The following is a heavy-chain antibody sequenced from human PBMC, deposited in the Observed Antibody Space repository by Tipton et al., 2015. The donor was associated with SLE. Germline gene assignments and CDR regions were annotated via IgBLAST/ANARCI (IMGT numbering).Heavy chain of an antibody. D-gene: IGHD2-21*01. CDR1: GGSFSGYY. V-gene: IGHV4-34*01. CDR3: ARSMGAGFCRGGDCFEPLDS. Sequence: TLSLTCAVSGGSFSGYYWSWIRQSPGKGLEWIGEIDDSGSANYNPSLKSRVTISEGMSKNQFSLRLTSVTAADTAVYYCARSMGAGFCRGGDCFEPLDSWGQGTLVTVSS. CDR2: IDDSGSA. J-gene: IGHJ4*02.